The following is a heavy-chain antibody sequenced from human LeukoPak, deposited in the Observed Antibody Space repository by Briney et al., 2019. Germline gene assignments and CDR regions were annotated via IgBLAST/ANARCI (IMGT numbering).Heavy chain of an antibody. CDR3: AKEYYDFWSGYPHDY. Sequence: GGSLRLSCAASGFTFSSYAMNWVRQAPGKGLEWVPAISGSGGSTYYADSVKGRFTISRDNSKNTLYLQMNSLRAEDTAVYYCAKEYYDFWSGYPHDYWGQGTLVTVSS. J-gene: IGHJ4*02. D-gene: IGHD3-3*01. CDR2: ISGSGGST. V-gene: IGHV3-23*01. CDR1: GFTFSSYA.